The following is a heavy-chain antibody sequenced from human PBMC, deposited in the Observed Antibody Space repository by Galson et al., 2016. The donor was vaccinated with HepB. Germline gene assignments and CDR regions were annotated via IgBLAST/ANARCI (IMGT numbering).Heavy chain of an antibody. CDR2: ISASGDDT. Sequence: SLRLSCAASRFAFSNYVMSRVRQAPGKGLEWVSTISASGDDTYYADPVKGRFTISRDNSKNTLNVQMNSLRADDTAVYYCAAGYYYGDLGRDWGQGTLVIVSS. V-gene: IGHV3-23*01. CDR3: AAGYYYGDLGRD. CDR1: RFAFSNYV. D-gene: IGHD3-22*01. J-gene: IGHJ4*02.